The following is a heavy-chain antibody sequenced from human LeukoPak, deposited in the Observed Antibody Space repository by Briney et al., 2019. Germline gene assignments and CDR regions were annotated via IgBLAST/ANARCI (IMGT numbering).Heavy chain of an antibody. Sequence: PGGSLRLSCAASGFTFSDHYMSWIRQAPGKGLEYISHISRSGSYTGYADSVKGRFTISRDNAKDSLYLQMNSLRAEDSAVYYCARDGTGWKCDYWGQGILVTVSS. V-gene: IGHV3-11*05. D-gene: IGHD6-19*01. CDR1: GFTFSDHY. CDR3: ARDGTGWKCDY. CDR2: ISRSGSYT. J-gene: IGHJ4*02.